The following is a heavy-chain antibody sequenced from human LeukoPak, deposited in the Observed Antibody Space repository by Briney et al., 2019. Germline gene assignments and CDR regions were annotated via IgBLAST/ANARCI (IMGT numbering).Heavy chain of an antibody. V-gene: IGHV4-4*07. D-gene: IGHD3-10*01. CDR3: ARDLYTSGSSHYYYYMAV. Sequence: PSETLSLTCTVSGVSISSYYWSWIRQPAGKGLEWLGRIYTSGSTNYNPSLKSRVTISVDKSKNQFSLKLSSATAADTAVYYCARDLYTSGSSHYYYYMAVWGNGTTVTVSS. J-gene: IGHJ6*03. CDR1: GVSISSYY. CDR2: IYTSGST.